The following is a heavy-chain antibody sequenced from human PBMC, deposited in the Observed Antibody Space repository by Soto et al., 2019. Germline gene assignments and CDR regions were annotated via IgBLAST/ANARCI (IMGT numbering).Heavy chain of an antibody. CDR3: ARGRPLLRTYNWLDP. Sequence: GASVKVSCKASGGTFSSYAISWVRQAPGQGLEWMGGIIPIFGTANYAQKFQGRVTITADESTSTAYMELSSLRSEDTAVYYCARGRPLLRTYNWLDPWGQGTLVTVSS. CDR1: GGTFSSYA. J-gene: IGHJ5*02. D-gene: IGHD3-22*01. CDR2: IIPIFGTA. V-gene: IGHV1-69*13.